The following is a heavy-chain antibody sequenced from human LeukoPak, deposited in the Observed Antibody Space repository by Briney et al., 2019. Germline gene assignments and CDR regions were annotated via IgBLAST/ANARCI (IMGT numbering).Heavy chain of an antibody. V-gene: IGHV3-66*01. CDR1: GFTVSSNY. D-gene: IGHD5-18*01. CDR2: IYSGGST. CDR3: ARGEVNSYACLDY. Sequence: PGGSLRLSCAASGFTVSSNYMSWVRQAPGKGLEWVSVIYSGGSTYYADSVKGRFTISRDNSKNTLYLQMNSLTAEDTAVYYCARGEVNSYACLDYWGQGTLVTVSS. J-gene: IGHJ4*02.